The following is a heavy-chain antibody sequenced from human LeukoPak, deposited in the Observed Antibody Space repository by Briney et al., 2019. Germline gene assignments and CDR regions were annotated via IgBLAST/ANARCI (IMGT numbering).Heavy chain of an antibody. V-gene: IGHV3-48*03. CDR2: ITSGGGTI. Sequence: GGSLRLSCAASGFTFSVYEMNWVRQAPGKGLEWFTYITSGGGTIYYADSVKGRFTISRDNAKNSLYLQMNSLRADDTATYYCARGFNYAFDYWGQGTLVTVSS. CDR1: GFTFSVYE. D-gene: IGHD2-2*01. CDR3: ARGFNYAFDY. J-gene: IGHJ4*02.